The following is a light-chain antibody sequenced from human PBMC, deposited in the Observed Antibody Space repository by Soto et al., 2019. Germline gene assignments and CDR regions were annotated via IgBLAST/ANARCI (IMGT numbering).Light chain of an antibody. Sequence: QSVLTQPASVSGSPGQSITISCTGTSSDVGGYNYVSWYQQHPGKAPKLMIYEASNRPSGVSNRFSGSKSGNTASLTISGLQAEDEADYYCSSYTSSSTPYVLGTGTQGTVL. CDR1: SSDVGGYNY. V-gene: IGLV2-14*01. CDR2: EAS. J-gene: IGLJ1*01. CDR3: SSYTSSSTPYV.